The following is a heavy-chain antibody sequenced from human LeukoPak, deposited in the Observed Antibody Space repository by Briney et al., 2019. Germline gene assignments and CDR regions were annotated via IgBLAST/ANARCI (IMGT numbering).Heavy chain of an antibody. CDR1: GGSISSGGYY. CDR3: ARDRRGGATVDY. J-gene: IGHJ4*02. V-gene: IGHV4-31*03. CDR2: IYHTGIT. Sequence: SETLSLTCTVSGGSISSGGYYWNWIRQHPGKGLERIGYIYHTGITYYNPSLKSRVTISVDTSKNQFSLKLSSVSVADTAVYYCARDRRGGATVDYWGQGTLVTVSS. D-gene: IGHD1-26*01.